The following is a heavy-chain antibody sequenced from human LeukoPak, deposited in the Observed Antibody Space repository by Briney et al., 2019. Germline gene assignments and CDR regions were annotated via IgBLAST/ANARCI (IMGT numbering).Heavy chain of an antibody. V-gene: IGHV3-21*01. CDR3: ARGAESGSYYY. CDR1: AFIFSSYT. D-gene: IGHD1-26*01. J-gene: IGHJ4*02. CDR2: ISSSSRYI. Sequence: GGSLRLSCAASAFIFSSYTMNWVRQAPGKGLEWVSSISSSSRYIYYADSEKGRFTISRDNAKNSLYLQMNSLRTEDTAVYYCARGAESGSYYYWGQGTLVTVSS.